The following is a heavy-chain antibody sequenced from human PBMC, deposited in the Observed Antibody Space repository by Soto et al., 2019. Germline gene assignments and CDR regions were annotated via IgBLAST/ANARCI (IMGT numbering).Heavy chain of an antibody. CDR3: AKEAARLNYYYGMDV. CDR2: ISYDGSNK. CDR1: GFTFSSYG. Sequence: PGGSLRLSCAASGFTFSSYGMHWVRQAPGKGLEWVAVISYDGSNKYYADSVKGRFTISRDNSKNTLYLQMNSLRAEDTAVYYCAKEAARLNYYYGMDVWGQGTTVTVSS. J-gene: IGHJ6*02. D-gene: IGHD6-6*01. V-gene: IGHV3-30*18.